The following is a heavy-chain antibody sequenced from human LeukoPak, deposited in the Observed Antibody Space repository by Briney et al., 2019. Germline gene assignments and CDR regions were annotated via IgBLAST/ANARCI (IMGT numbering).Heavy chain of an antibody. CDR2: ISYDGSNK. Sequence: GGSLRLSCAASGLTFSSYGMHWVRQAPGKGLEWVAVISYDGSNKYYADSVKGRFTISRDNSKNTLYLQMNSLRAEDTAVYYCARDLDGSGSYHWFDPWGQGTLVTVSS. CDR3: ARDLDGSGSYHWFDP. CDR1: GLTFSSYG. V-gene: IGHV3-30*03. J-gene: IGHJ5*02. D-gene: IGHD3-10*01.